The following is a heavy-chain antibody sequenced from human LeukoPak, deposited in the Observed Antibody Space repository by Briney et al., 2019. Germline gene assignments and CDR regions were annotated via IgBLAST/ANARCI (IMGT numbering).Heavy chain of an antibody. J-gene: IGHJ6*03. V-gene: IGHV1-18*04. CDR1: GYTFTGYY. Sequence: ASVKVSCKASGYTFTGYYMHWVRQAPGQGLEWMGWISAYNGNTNYAQKLQGRVTMTTDTSTSTAYMELRSLRSDDTAVYYCARRDLYYMDVWGKGTTVTVSS. CDR3: ARRDLYYMDV. CDR2: ISAYNGNT.